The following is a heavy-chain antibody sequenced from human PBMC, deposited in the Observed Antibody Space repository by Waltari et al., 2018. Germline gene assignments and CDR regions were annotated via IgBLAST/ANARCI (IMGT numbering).Heavy chain of an antibody. CDR2: VYTSGST. CDR3: ARDPYYDCWSGHTSYYGMDV. D-gene: IGHD3-3*01. Sequence: QVQLQESGPGLVKPSQTLSLTCTVSGGSISSDSHYWSWIRQPAGKGLEWIGRVYTSGSTNYNPSLKSRVTISVDTSKNQFSLKLSSVTAADTAVYYCARDPYYDCWSGHTSYYGMDVWGQGTTVTVSS. CDR1: GGSISSDSHY. V-gene: IGHV4-61*02. J-gene: IGHJ6*02.